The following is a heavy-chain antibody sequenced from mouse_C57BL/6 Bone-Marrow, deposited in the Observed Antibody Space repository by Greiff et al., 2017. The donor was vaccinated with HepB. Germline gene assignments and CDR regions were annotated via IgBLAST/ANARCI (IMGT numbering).Heavy chain of an antibody. Sequence: EVQLQQSGPELVKPGASVKISCKASGYSFTGYYMNWVKQSPEKSLEWIGEINPSTGGTTYNQKFKAKATLTVDKSSSTAYMQRKSLTSEDSAVYYCASPYDYDVWFAYWGQGTLVTVSA. CDR3: ASPYDYDVWFAY. V-gene: IGHV1-42*01. CDR1: GYSFTGYY. CDR2: INPSTGGT. J-gene: IGHJ3*01. D-gene: IGHD2-4*01.